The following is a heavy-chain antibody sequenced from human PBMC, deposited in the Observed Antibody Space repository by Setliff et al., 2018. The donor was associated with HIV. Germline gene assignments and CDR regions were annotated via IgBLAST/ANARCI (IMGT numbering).Heavy chain of an antibody. J-gene: IGHJ4*02. CDR3: ARDSHYFGYSSSFGDY. D-gene: IGHD6-13*01. CDR2: ISAYNGNT. CDR1: GYTFTSYG. Sequence: ASVKVSCKASGYTFTSYGISWVRQAPGQGLEWMGWISAYNGNTKYAQKLQGRVTMITDTSTSTAYMELRGLRSDDTAVYYCARDSHYFGYSSSFGDYWGQGTLVT. V-gene: IGHV1-18*01.